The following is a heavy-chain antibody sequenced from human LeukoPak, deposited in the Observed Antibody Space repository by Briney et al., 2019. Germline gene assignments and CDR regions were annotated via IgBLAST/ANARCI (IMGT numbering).Heavy chain of an antibody. CDR1: GFTFNIYW. D-gene: IGHD6-19*01. Sequence: PGGSLRLSCAASGFTFNIYWMHWVRQAPGKGLVWVSRINSDGSITNYADSVKGRFTISRDNAKNTLYLQMNSLRAEDTAVYYCAGSGWETHFDHLGEGTLVTVSS. CDR2: INSDGSIT. J-gene: IGHJ4*02. V-gene: IGHV3-74*01. CDR3: AGSGWETHFDH.